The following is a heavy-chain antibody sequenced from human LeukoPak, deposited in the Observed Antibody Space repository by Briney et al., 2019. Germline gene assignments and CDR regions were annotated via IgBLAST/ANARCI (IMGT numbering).Heavy chain of an antibody. CDR1: GGSISSSSYY. V-gene: IGHV4-39*07. Sequence: SETLSLTCTVSGGSISSSSYYWGWIRQPPGKGLEWIGSIYYSGSTYYNPSLKSRVTISVDTSKNQFSLKLSSVTAADTAVYYCARVARDWNSPVNWFDPWGQGTLVTVSS. J-gene: IGHJ5*02. CDR2: IYYSGST. CDR3: ARVARDWNSPVNWFDP. D-gene: IGHD1-7*01.